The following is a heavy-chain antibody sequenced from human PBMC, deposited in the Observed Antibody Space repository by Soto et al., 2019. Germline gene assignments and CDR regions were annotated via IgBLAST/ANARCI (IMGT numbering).Heavy chain of an antibody. CDR3: ARHIRQKSGTGFVVVHADMGGFDP. Sequence: PSETLSLTCTVSGGSISSSSYYWGWIRQPPGKGLEWIGSIYYSGSTYYNPSLKSRVTISVVTSKNQFSLKLSSVTAADTAVYYCARHIRQKSGTGFVVVHADMGGFDPWAKGTLVTVS. D-gene: IGHD2-2*01. CDR1: GGSISSSSYY. CDR2: IYYSGST. V-gene: IGHV4-39*01. J-gene: IGHJ5*02.